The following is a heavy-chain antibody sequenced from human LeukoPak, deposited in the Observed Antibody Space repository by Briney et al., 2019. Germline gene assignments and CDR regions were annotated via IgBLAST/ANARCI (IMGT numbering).Heavy chain of an antibody. D-gene: IGHD3-10*01. J-gene: IGHJ5*02. CDR1: GVSISSSSYY. CDR3: ARHPVWFGELAGWFDP. CDR2: IYYSGST. V-gene: IGHV4-39*01. Sequence: SENLCLTCTVSGVSISSSSYYWGLILQPPGKRRKWIGSIYYSGSTYYNPSLKIRVTISVDTSKNQFSLKLSSVTAADTAVYYCARHPVWFGELAGWFDPWGQGTLVTVSS.